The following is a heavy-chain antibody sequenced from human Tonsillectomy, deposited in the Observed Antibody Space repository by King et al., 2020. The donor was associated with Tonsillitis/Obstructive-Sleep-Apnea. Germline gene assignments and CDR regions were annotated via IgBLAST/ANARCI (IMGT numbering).Heavy chain of an antibody. CDR3: ARHSSVRWFDP. CDR1: GGSISSYY. V-gene: IGHV4-59*01. Sequence: VQLQESGPGLVKPSETPSLTCTVSGGSISSYYWSWIRQPPGKGLEWIGYIYYSGSTNYNPSLKSRVTISVDTSKNQFSLKLSSVTAADTAVYYCARHSSVRWFDPWGLGTLVTVSS. CDR2: IYYSGST. J-gene: IGHJ5*02. D-gene: IGHD6-19*01.